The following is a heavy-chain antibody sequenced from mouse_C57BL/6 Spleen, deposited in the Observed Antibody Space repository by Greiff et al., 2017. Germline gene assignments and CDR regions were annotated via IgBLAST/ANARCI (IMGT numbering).Heavy chain of an antibody. CDR1: GFNIKDYY. J-gene: IGHJ3*01. V-gene: IGHV14-2*01. D-gene: IGHD3-2*02. CDR2: IDPEDGET. CDR3: AVDSSGSAWFAY. Sequence: AQLQQSGAELVKPGASVKLSCTASGFNIKDYYMHWVKQRTEQGLEWIGRIDPEDGETKYAPKFQGKATITADTSSNTAHLQLSSLTSEDTAVYYCAVDSSGSAWFAYWGQGTLVTVSA.